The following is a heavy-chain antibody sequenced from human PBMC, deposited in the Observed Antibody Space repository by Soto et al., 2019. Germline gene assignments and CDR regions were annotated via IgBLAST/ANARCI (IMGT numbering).Heavy chain of an antibody. CDR3: AKESPSVVVVAATPVNDY. CDR1: GFTFSSYA. J-gene: IGHJ4*02. Sequence: GGSLRLSCAASGFTFSSYAMRWVRQAPGKGLEWVSAISGSGGSTYYADSVKGRFTISRDNSKNTLYLQMNSLRAEDTAVYYCAKESPSVVVVAATPVNDYWGQGTLVTVSS. V-gene: IGHV3-23*01. D-gene: IGHD2-15*01. CDR2: ISGSGGST.